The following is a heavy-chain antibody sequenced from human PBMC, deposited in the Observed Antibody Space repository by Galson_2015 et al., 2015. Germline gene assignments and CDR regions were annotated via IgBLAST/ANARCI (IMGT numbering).Heavy chain of an antibody. V-gene: IGHV1-69*13. D-gene: IGHD1-7*01. CDR1: GGTFSSYA. CDR3: TRVGRITGTTWRHFDY. Sequence: SVKVSCKASGGTFSSYAISWVRQAPGQGLEWMGGIIPIFGTANYAQKFQGRVTITADESTSTAYMELSSLRSEDTAVYYCTRVGRITGTTWRHFDYWGQGTLVTVSS. CDR2: IIPIFGTA. J-gene: IGHJ4*02.